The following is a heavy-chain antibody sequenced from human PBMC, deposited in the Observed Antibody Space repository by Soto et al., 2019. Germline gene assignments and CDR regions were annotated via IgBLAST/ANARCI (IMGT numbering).Heavy chain of an antibody. J-gene: IGHJ5*02. CDR1: GGSISSSSYY. D-gene: IGHD3-3*01. CDR2: IYYSGST. CDR3: ARRPPYYDFWSGNWFDP. Sequence: PSETLSLTCTVSGGSISSSSYYWGWIRQPPGKGLEWIGSIYYSGSTYYNPSLKSRVTISVDTSKNQFSLKLSSVTAADTGVYYCARRPPYYDFWSGNWFDPWGQGTLVTVSS. V-gene: IGHV4-39*01.